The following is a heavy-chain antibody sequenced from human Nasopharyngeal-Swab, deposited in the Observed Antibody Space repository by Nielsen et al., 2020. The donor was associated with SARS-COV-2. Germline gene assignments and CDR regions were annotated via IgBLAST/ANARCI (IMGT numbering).Heavy chain of an antibody. CDR3: AREGGYYDYGRGRYRPGGFDY. D-gene: IGHD3-16*02. CDR2: VSSSGSTL. CDR1: GVGSSHYC. Sequence: GRSLQVWWPGWGVGSSHYCMGWFRPALGTVLSWVAYVSSSGSTLYYADSVKGRFTISRDNAKNSLYLQMNSLSAEDPAVYYCAREGGYYDYGRGRYRPGGFDYWGQGTLVTGSS. V-gene: IGHV3-11*01. J-gene: IGHJ4*02.